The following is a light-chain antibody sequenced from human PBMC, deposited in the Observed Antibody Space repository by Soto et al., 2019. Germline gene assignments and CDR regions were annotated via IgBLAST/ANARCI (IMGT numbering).Light chain of an antibody. CDR1: HSVSSSY. V-gene: IGKV3-20*01. Sequence: EIVLTQSPGTLSLSPGERATLSCRASHSVSSSYLAWYQQKPGQAPRLLIYGASSRATGIPARFSGSGSGTDFTLSISRLVPEDFAVYYCQQYGSSPPITFGQGTRLEIK. J-gene: IGKJ5*01. CDR3: QQYGSSPPIT. CDR2: GAS.